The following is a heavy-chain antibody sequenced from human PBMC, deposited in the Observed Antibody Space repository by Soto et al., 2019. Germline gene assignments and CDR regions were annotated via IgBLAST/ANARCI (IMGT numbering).Heavy chain of an antibody. CDR1: GFTFTSSA. J-gene: IGHJ6*02. Sequence: GASVKVSCTASGFTFTSSAVQWVRQARGQRLEWIGWIVVGSGNTNYAQKFQERVTITRDMSTSTAYMELSSLRSEDTAVYYCAAPRATKYYYDSSGYRVGYYYGMDVWGQGTTVTVSS. CDR3: AAPRATKYYYDSSGYRVGYYYGMDV. CDR2: IVVGSGNT. D-gene: IGHD3-22*01. V-gene: IGHV1-58*01.